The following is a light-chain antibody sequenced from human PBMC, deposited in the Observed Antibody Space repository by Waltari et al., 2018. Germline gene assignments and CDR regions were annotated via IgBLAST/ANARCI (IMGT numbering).Light chain of an antibody. Sequence: DIQMTQSPSSLSASVGDRVTITCRASQTISSWLAWYQQKLGKAPKLLIYKASTLESGVPSRFSGSGSGTEFTLTISSLQPGDFATYYCQQFNSFPWTFGHGTKVEIK. CDR1: QTISSW. V-gene: IGKV1-5*03. J-gene: IGKJ1*01. CDR2: KAS. CDR3: QQFNSFPWT.